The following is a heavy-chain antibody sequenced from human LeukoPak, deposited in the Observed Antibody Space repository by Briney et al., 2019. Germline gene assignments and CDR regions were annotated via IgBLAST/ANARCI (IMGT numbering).Heavy chain of an antibody. V-gene: IGHV4-59*08. Sequence: PSETLSLTCTVSGGSISSYYWSWIRQPPGKGLEWIGYIYYSGSTNYNPSLKGRVTISVDTSKNQFSLKLSSVTAADTAVYYCARQVIVGASNHFDYWGQGTLVTVSS. CDR3: ARQVIVGASNHFDY. CDR1: GGSISSYY. D-gene: IGHD1-26*01. J-gene: IGHJ4*02. CDR2: IYYSGST.